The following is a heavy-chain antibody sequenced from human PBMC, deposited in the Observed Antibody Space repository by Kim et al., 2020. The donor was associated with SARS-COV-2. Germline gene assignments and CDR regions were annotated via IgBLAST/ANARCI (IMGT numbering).Heavy chain of an antibody. CDR1: GYTFTSYG. D-gene: IGHD3-22*01. CDR3: ARDRGVPYYYDSSGYYVLDY. J-gene: IGHJ4*02. V-gene: IGHV1-18*01. CDR2: ISAYNGNT. Sequence: ASVKVSCKASGYTFTSYGISWVRQAPGQGLEWMGWISAYNGNTNYAQKLQGRVTMTTDTSTSTAYMELRSLRSDDTAVYYCARDRGVPYYYDSSGYYVLDYWGQGTLVTVSS.